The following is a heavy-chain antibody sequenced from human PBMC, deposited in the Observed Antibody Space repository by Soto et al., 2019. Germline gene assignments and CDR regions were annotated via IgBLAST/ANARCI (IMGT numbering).Heavy chain of an antibody. D-gene: IGHD3-3*01. CDR2: IHYSGSS. V-gene: IGHV4-59*02. CDR3: ARDLRSGYRYYGMDV. J-gene: IGHJ6*02. Sequence: QVQLQESGPGLVKPSETLSLTCTVSGDSVSNYFWSWIRQPPGKGLEWIGCIHYSGSSNYNPSLKSRVTISVDTSKNQFSLKVTSVTAVDTAVYYCARDLRSGYRYYGMDVWGQGTTVTVSS. CDR1: GDSVSNYF.